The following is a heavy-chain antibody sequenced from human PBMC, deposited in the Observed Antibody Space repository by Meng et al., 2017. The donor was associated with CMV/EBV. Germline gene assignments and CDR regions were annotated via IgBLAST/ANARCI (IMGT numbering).Heavy chain of an antibody. CDR1: GFTFSSYA. CDR3: ARDSFPAGNSSGYYFGYMDY. V-gene: IGHV3-30-3*01. D-gene: IGHD3-22*01. J-gene: IGHJ4*02. CDR2: ISYDGSNK. Sequence: LSLTCAASGFTFSSYAMHWVRQAPGKGLEWVAVISYDGSNKYYADSVKGRFTISRDNSKNTLHLQMNSLRAEDTAVYYCARDSFPAGNSSGYYFGYMDYWGQGTLVTVSS.